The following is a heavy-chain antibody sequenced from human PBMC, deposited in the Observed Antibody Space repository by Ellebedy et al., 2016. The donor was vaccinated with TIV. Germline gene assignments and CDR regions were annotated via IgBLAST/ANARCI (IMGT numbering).Heavy chain of an antibody. D-gene: IGHD2-15*01. CDR3: AKVVRYCSGGSCYSGWFDP. Sequence: PGGSLRLSCAASGFTFSSYAMSWVRQAPGKGLEWVSAISGSGGSTYYADSVKGRFTISRDNSKNTLYLQMNSLRAEDTSVYYCAKVVRYCSGGSCYSGWFDPWGQGALVTVSS. J-gene: IGHJ5*02. CDR1: GFTFSSYA. CDR2: ISGSGGST. V-gene: IGHV3-23*01.